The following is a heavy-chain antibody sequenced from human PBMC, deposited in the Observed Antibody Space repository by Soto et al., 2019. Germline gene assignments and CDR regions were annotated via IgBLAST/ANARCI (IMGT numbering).Heavy chain of an antibody. D-gene: IGHD3-10*01. CDR1: GFTFSSYE. J-gene: IGHJ4*02. V-gene: IGHV3-48*03. Sequence: GGSLGLSCAASGFTFSSYEMNWVRQAPGKGLEGVSYISSSGSTIYYADSVKGRFTISRDNAKNSLYLQMNSLRAEDTAVYYCARELVRRGGPGDYWGQGTLVTVYS. CDR2: ISSSGSTI. CDR3: ARELVRRGGPGDY.